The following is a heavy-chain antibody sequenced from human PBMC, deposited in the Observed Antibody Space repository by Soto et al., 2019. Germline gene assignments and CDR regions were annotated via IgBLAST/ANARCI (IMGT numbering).Heavy chain of an antibody. D-gene: IGHD3-10*01. J-gene: IGHJ4*02. Sequence: QVYLVESGGGVVQPGRSLRISCAVSGFTFPNFAMHWVRQVPGKGLEWVALISSDGSNRYYADSVKGRVTISRDNSKNTLYLQMNSLRTEDTAVFFCAKVYSYSRSGSYSPYYLDYWGQGTLVTVSS. CDR2: ISSDGSNR. CDR1: GFTFPNFA. V-gene: IGHV3-30*18. CDR3: AKVYSYSRSGSYSPYYLDY.